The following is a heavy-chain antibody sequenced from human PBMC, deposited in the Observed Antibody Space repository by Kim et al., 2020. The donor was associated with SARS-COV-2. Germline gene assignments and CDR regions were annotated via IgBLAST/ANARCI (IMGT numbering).Heavy chain of an antibody. D-gene: IGHD6-6*01. V-gene: IGHV4-39*01. Sequence: SETLSLTCTVSGGSISSSSYYWGWIRQPPGKGLEWIGSIYYSGSTYYNPSLKSRVTISVDTSKNQFSLKLSSVTAADTAVYYCARLRGLYSSSPSRYYYYMDVWGKGTTVTVSS. J-gene: IGHJ6*03. CDR3: ARLRGLYSSSPSRYYYYMDV. CDR1: GGSISSSSYY. CDR2: IYYSGST.